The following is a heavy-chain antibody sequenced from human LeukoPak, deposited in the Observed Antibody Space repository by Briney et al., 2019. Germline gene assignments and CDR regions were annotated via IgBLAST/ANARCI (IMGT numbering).Heavy chain of an antibody. J-gene: IGHJ6*02. CDR3: AGGFIVVVVASPPGYWGMEV. Sequence: SETLSLTCAVYGGSFSGYYWSWIRQPPGKGLEWIGEINHSGSTNYNPSLKSRVTISVDTSKNQFSLKLSSVTAADTAVYYCAGGFIVVVVASPPGYWGMEVWAQGPTVPVSS. D-gene: IGHD2-15*01. CDR2: INHSGST. CDR1: GGSFSGYY. V-gene: IGHV4-34*01.